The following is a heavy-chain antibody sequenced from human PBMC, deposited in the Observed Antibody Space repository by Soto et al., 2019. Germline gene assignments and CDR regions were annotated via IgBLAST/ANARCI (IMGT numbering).Heavy chain of an antibody. Sequence: TLALTCTVSGGSISSGGYYWGWIRQHPGKGLEWIGYIYYSGSTYYNPSLKSRVTISVDTSKNQFSLKLSSVTAADTAVYYGARGPPQGVWLHVAYRGPGTRVNAP. CDR3: ARGPPQGVWLHVAY. CDR1: GGSISSGGYY. CDR2: IYYSGST. D-gene: IGHD2-8*01. J-gene: IGHJ4*02. V-gene: IGHV4-31*03.